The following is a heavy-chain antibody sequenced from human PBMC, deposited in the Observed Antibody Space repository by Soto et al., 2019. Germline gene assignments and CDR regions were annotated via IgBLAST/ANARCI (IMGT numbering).Heavy chain of an antibody. CDR1: GFTFSNAW. J-gene: IGHJ6*02. Sequence: PGGSLRLSCAASGFTFSNAWMNWVRQAPGKGLEWVGRIKSKTDGGTTDYAAPVKGRFTISRDDSKNTLYLQMNSLKTEDTAVYYCTTEHNYDILTGYYSPRGMDVWGQGTTVTVSS. V-gene: IGHV3-15*07. CDR2: IKSKTDGGTT. D-gene: IGHD3-9*01. CDR3: TTEHNYDILTGYYSPRGMDV.